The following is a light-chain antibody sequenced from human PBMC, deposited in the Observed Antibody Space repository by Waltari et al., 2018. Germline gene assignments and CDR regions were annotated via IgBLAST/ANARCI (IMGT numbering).Light chain of an antibody. CDR1: SANTGAGGV. CDR2: GDS. CDR3: QSYDSSLSGVV. V-gene: IGLV1-40*01. Sequence: QSVLPQPPSVSGAPGPTVPIPCARSSANTGAGGVENWYQQLPGTAPKLLIYGDSQRPSGVPDRFSGSKSGTAASLAISGLQAEDEAEYYCQSYDSSLSGVVFGGGTKLTVL. J-gene: IGLJ2*01.